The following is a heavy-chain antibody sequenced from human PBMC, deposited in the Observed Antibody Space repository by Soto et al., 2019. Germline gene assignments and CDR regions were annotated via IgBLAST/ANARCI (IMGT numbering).Heavy chain of an antibody. CDR1: GFTFSNYG. D-gene: IGHD3-10*01. Sequence: QVQLVESGGGVVQPGRSLRLSCAASGFTFSNYGMHWVRQAPGKGLEWVAVIWYDGTTKYYADSVKARFTISRDNSKNTLYMQINRLSAEDAAVYYWASVDNYYGSGLWGQGTLVTVSS. CDR3: ASVDNYYGSGL. J-gene: IGHJ4*02. V-gene: IGHV3-33*01. CDR2: IWYDGTTK.